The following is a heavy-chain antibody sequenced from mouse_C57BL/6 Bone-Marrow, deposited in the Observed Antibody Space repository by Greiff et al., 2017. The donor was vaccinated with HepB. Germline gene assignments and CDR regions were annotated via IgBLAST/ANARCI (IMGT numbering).Heavy chain of an antibody. CDR1: GYTFTSYG. CDR3: AYYPAWFAY. CDR2: IYPRSGNT. V-gene: IGHV1-81*01. D-gene: IGHD2-1*01. J-gene: IGHJ3*01. Sequence: VQLQQSGAELARPGASVKLSCKASGYTFTSYGISWVKQRTGQGLEWIGEIYPRSGNTYYNEKFKGKATLTADKSSSTAYMELRSLTSEDSAVYFCAYYPAWFAYWGQGTLVTVSA.